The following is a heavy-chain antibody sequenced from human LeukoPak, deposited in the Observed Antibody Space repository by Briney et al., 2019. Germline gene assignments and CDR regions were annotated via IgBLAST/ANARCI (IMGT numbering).Heavy chain of an antibody. CDR3: ARVHGGRELDAFDF. D-gene: IGHD1-7*01. J-gene: IGHJ3*01. CDR1: GYSFTDYF. Sequence: ASVKVSCKASGYSFTDYFIHWVPQAPGQGLEWMGWIKPNSGGTHYVQMFQGRVTMTRDTSISTVYMDLSNLKYDDTAVYYCARVHGGRELDAFDFWGQGTMLTVCS. V-gene: IGHV1-2*02. CDR2: IKPNSGGT.